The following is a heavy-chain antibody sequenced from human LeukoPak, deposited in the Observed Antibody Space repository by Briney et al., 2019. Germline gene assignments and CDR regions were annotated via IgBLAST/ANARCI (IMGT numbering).Heavy chain of an antibody. CDR1: GFTFSSYW. D-gene: IGHD3-10*01. J-gene: IGHJ5*02. Sequence: GGSLRLSCAASGFTFSSYWMHWVRQAPGKGLVWVSRINSDGSSTSYADSVKGRFTISRDNAKNTLYLQMNSLRAEDTAMYYCAKDDSQMVRGGYNWFDPWGQGTLVTVSS. CDR2: INSDGSST. V-gene: IGHV3-74*01. CDR3: AKDDSQMVRGGYNWFDP.